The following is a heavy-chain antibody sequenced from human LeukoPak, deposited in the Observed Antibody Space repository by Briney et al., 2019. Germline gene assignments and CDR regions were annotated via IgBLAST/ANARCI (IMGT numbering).Heavy chain of an antibody. D-gene: IGHD1-14*01. J-gene: IGHJ6*03. Sequence: SETLSLTCAVSGYSISSGYYWGWIRQPPGKGLEWIGSIYYSGSTNYNPSLKSRVTISVDTSKNQFSLKLSSVTAADTAVYYCASWGTPTTKTKYYYYYYMDVWGKGTTVTVSS. CDR3: ASWGTPTTKTKYYYYYYMDV. V-gene: IGHV4-38-2*01. CDR2: IYYSGST. CDR1: GYSISSGYY.